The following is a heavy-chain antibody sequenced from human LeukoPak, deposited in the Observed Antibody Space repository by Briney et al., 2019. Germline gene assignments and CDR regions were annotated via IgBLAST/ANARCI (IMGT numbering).Heavy chain of an antibody. CDR3: ARDATSLFDY. CDR2: IGTAGDT. CDR1: GFTSSSYD. J-gene: IGHJ4*02. Sequence: GGSLRLSCAASGFTSSSYDMHWVRQATGEVMEWVSAIGTAGDTYYPGSVKGRFTISRENAKNSLYLQMNSLRAGDTAVYYCARDATSLFDYWGQGTLVTVSS. V-gene: IGHV3-13*01.